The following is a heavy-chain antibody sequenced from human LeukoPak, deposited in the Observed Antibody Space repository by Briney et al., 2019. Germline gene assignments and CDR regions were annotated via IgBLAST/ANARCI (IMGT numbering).Heavy chain of an antibody. V-gene: IGHV3-74*01. Sequence: GGSLRLSCAPSAFTFTAYWMHWVRQDPRQGLLWVARINSDGTTTNYADSVKGRFTISRDNAKNTLFLQMNSLRAEDTAVYFCAVSNGGYGPWGQGALVTVSS. CDR2: INSDGTTT. CDR3: AVSNGGYGP. CDR1: AFTFTAYW. D-gene: IGHD5-12*01. J-gene: IGHJ5*02.